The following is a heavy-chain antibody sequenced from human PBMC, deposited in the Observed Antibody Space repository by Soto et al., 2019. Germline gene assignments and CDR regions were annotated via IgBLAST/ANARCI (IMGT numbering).Heavy chain of an antibody. CDR3: AKDRNSDSPGHQY. Sequence: GGSLRLSCAASGFTFSSYAMSWVRQAPGKGLEWVSVISGSGGTTNYADSVKGRFTISRDNSKNTLYLQMNSLRAEDTAVYYCAKDRNSDSPGHQYWGQGTLVTVSS. V-gene: IGHV3-23*01. CDR2: ISGSGGTT. J-gene: IGHJ4*02. CDR1: GFTFSSYA. D-gene: IGHD6-13*01.